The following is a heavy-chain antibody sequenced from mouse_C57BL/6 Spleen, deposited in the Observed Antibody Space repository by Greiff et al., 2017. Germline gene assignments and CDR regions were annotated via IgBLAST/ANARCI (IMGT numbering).Heavy chain of an antibody. CDR3: ARRRSNSGYFDV. V-gene: IGHV3-6*01. J-gene: IGHJ1*03. D-gene: IGHD2-5*01. CDR1: GYSITSGYY. CDR2: ISYDGSN. Sequence: EVKLEESGPGLVKPSQSLSLTCSVTGYSITSGYYWNWIRQFPGNKLEWMGYISYDGSNNYNPSLKNRISITRDTSKNQFFLKLNSVTTEDTATYYCARRRSNSGYFDVWGTGTTVTVSS.